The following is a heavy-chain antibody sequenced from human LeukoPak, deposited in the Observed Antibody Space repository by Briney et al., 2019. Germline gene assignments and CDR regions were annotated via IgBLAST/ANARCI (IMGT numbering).Heavy chain of an antibody. CDR3: ARAPNLGESFEN. CDR1: GGSFSGYY. Sequence: SETLSLTCAVYGGSFSGYYWSWIRQPPGKGLEWIGEINHSGSTNYNPSLKSRVTISVDTSKNQFSLQLNSVTPEDTAVYYCARAPNLGESFENWGQGTLVTVSS. D-gene: IGHD3-16*01. CDR2: INHSGST. J-gene: IGHJ4*02. V-gene: IGHV4-34*01.